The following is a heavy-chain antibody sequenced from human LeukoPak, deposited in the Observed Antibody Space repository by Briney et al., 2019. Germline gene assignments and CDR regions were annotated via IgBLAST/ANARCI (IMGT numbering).Heavy chain of an antibody. Sequence: SETLSLTCTVSGGSISSSSYYWGWIRQPPGKGLEWIGRIYTSGSTNYNPSLKSRVTMSVDTSKNQFSLKLSSVTAADTAVYYCARGLGYYGSGNYYYYMDVWGKGTTVTISS. J-gene: IGHJ6*03. CDR1: GGSISSSSYY. V-gene: IGHV4-61*05. CDR2: IYTSGST. D-gene: IGHD3-10*01. CDR3: ARGLGYYGSGNYYYYMDV.